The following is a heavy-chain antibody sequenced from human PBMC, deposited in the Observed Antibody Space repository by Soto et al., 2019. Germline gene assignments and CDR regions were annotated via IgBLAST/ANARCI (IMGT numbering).Heavy chain of an antibody. CDR2: ISGDGSST. Sequence: GGSLRLSCAASGFTFDDYAMHWVRQAPGKGLEWVSLISGDGSSTYYADSVKGRFTISRDNSKNSLYLQMNSLRTEDTALYYCAKDLTGDQSGAFDIWGQGTMVTVSS. CDR3: AKDLTGDQSGAFDI. CDR1: GFTFDDYA. J-gene: IGHJ3*02. V-gene: IGHV3-43*02. D-gene: IGHD7-27*01.